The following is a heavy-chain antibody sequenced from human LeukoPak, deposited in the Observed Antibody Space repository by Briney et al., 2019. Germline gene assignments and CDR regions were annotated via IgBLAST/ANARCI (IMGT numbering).Heavy chain of an antibody. CDR1: GGSISSYY. Sequence: SETLSLTCTVSGGSISSYYWSWIRQPPGKGLEWIGYIYYSGSSNYNPSLKSRVTISVDTSKNPFSLKLSSVTAADTAVYYCARGGYYYDSSGYWGAFDIWGQGTMVTVSS. V-gene: IGHV4-59*01. CDR2: IYYSGSS. CDR3: ARGGYYYDSSGYWGAFDI. D-gene: IGHD3-22*01. J-gene: IGHJ3*02.